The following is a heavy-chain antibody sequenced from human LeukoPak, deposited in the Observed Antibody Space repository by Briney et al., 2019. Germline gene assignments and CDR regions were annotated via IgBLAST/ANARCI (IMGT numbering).Heavy chain of an antibody. J-gene: IGHJ4*02. CDR1: GFTFSNSW. Sequence: GGSLRLSCVASGFTFSNSWMHWVRQAPGKGLEWVSSISSSSSYIYYADSVKGRFTISRDNAKNSLYLQMNSLRAEDTAVYYCARLANTIAAAAPFDYWGQGTLVTVSS. D-gene: IGHD6-13*01. CDR3: ARLANTIAAAAPFDY. CDR2: ISSSSSYI. V-gene: IGHV3-21*01.